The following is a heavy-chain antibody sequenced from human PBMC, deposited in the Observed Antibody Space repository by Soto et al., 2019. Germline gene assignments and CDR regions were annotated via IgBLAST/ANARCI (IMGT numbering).Heavy chain of an antibody. CDR1: GGSFSGYY. Sequence: QVQLQQWGAGLLKPSETLSLTCAVYGGSFSGYYWSWIRQPPGKGLEWIGEINHSGSTNYNPSLKSRVTISVDTSKNQFSLKLSSVTAADTAVYYCARGRGVVVAAIGWFDPWGQGTLVTVSS. D-gene: IGHD2-15*01. J-gene: IGHJ5*02. V-gene: IGHV4-34*01. CDR2: INHSGST. CDR3: ARGRGVVVAAIGWFDP.